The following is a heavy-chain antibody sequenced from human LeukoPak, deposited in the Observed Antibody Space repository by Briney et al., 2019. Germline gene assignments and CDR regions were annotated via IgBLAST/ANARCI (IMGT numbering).Heavy chain of an antibody. V-gene: IGHV3-23*01. CDR3: AKAPTSYCSSSSCYEGASDY. J-gene: IGHJ4*02. D-gene: IGHD2-2*01. CDR2: ISGSGANT. CDR1: GFTFRNSA. Sequence: PGGSLRLSCAASGFTFRNSAMSWVRQAPGKGLEWVSSISGSGANTYYAASVKGRFTISRDNSKNTLYLQMNSLRAEETAVYYCAKAPTSYCSSSSCYEGASDYWGQGTLVTVSS.